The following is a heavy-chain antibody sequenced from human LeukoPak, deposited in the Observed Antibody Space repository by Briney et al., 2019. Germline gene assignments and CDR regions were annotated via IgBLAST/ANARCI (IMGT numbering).Heavy chain of an antibody. CDR3: ARDLHWNQLGL. J-gene: IGHJ4*02. V-gene: IGHV3-23*01. D-gene: IGHD1-1*01. CDR2: INGSGSNT. Sequence: PGGSLRLSCKASRFSFISYAMSWVRQAPGRGPEWVSQINGSGSNTYYADSVKGRFTISRDNAKNTLYLQMNSLGAEDTAVYFCARDLHWNQLGLWGQGTLVTVSS. CDR1: RFSFISYA.